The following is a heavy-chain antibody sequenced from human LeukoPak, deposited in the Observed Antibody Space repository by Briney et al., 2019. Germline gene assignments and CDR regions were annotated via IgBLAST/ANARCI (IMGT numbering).Heavy chain of an antibody. CDR1: GGTFSSYA. CDR3: ASLGRGSSSLANWFDP. D-gene: IGHD6-6*01. Sequence: GASVKVSCKASGGTFSSYAISRVRQAPGQGLEWMGGIIPIFGTANYAQKFQGRVTITADKSTSTAYMELSSLRSEDTAVYYCASLGRGSSSLANWFDPWGQGTLVTVSS. CDR2: IIPIFGTA. J-gene: IGHJ5*02. V-gene: IGHV1-69*06.